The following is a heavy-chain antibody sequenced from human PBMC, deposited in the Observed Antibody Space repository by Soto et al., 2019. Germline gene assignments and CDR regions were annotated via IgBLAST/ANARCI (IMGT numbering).Heavy chain of an antibody. Sequence: GGSLRLSCAASGFTFSSYAMSWVRQAPGRGLEWVSSISASAASTYYADSVKARFTISRDNSKTMLYLQMNSLRAEDTALYYCAKDRSDGWYYFDQWGQGIVVTVSS. CDR2: ISASAAST. D-gene: IGHD6-19*01. V-gene: IGHV3-23*01. CDR3: AKDRSDGWYYFDQ. J-gene: IGHJ4*02. CDR1: GFTFSSYA.